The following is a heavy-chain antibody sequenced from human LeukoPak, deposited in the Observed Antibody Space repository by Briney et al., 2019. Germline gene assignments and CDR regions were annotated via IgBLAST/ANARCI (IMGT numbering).Heavy chain of an antibody. CDR1: GFTFSSYT. CDR3: VKDHGGHGPDS. D-gene: IGHD5-12*01. V-gene: IGHV3-23*01. J-gene: IGHJ5*02. Sequence: GGSLRLSCAASGFTFSSYTMTWVRQAPGKGLEWVSAIRDSGGSTHYADSVRGRFTISRVISRSTLYLQMNSLWPEDTAVYYCVKDHGGHGPDSWGQGPLVTVSS. CDR2: IRDSGGST.